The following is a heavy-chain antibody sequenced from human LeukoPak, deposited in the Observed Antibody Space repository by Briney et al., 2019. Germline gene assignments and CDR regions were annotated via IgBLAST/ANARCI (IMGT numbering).Heavy chain of an antibody. J-gene: IGHJ4*02. Sequence: QPGGSLRLSCAASGFTFSSYAMSWVRQAPGKGLEWVSAISGSGGSTYYADSVKGRFTISRDNFKNTLYLQMNSLRAEDTAVYYCAKDATPLLLWFGESVFGYFDYWGQGTLVTVSS. D-gene: IGHD3-10*01. V-gene: IGHV3-23*01. CDR1: GFTFSSYA. CDR2: ISGSGGST. CDR3: AKDATPLLLWFGESVFGYFDY.